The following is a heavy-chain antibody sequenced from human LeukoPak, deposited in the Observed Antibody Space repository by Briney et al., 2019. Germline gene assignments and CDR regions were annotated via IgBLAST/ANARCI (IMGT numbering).Heavy chain of an antibody. Sequence: KPSETLSLTCTVSGGSISSYYWSWIRQPPGKGLEWIGYIYYSGSTNYNPSLKSRVTISVDTSKNQFSLKLSSVTAADTAVYYCARTRGYRSRAYGMDVWGQGTTVTVSS. V-gene: IGHV4-59*08. CDR2: IYYSGST. CDR1: GGSISSYY. CDR3: ARTRGYRSRAYGMDV. J-gene: IGHJ6*02. D-gene: IGHD5-18*01.